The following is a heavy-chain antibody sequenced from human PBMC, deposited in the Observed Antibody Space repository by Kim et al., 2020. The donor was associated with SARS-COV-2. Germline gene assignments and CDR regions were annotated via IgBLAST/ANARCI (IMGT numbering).Heavy chain of an antibody. Sequence: GGSLRLSCATSGFNFVGYAMHWVRQAPGKGLEWVAVVSCDGSIRNYGDAVTVRFTVSSYRSNTTMFLDMHMQSMKNTAIYECARGGFSDDGHYFGFWG. V-gene: IGHV3-30*04. CDR2: VSCDGSIR. CDR1: GFNFVGYA. CDR3: ARGGFSDDGHYFGF. D-gene: IGHD2-8*01. J-gene: IGHJ4*01.